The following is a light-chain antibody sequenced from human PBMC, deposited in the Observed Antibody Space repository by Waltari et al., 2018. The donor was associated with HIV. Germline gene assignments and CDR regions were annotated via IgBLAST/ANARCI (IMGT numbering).Light chain of an antibody. CDR1: QSVLYSSNNKNY. Sequence: DIVLPQSPDSLAVSLRERATISCKSSQSVLYSSNNKNYLAWYQQKPGQPPKLLIYWASTRESGVPDRLSGSGSGTDFTLTISSLQAEDLAVYYCQQYYSTSYTFGQGTKLEIK. J-gene: IGKJ2*01. CDR2: WAS. V-gene: IGKV4-1*01. CDR3: QQYYSTSYT.